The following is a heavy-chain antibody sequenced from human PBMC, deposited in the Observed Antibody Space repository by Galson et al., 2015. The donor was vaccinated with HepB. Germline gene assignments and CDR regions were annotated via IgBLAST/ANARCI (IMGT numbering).Heavy chain of an antibody. D-gene: IGHD2-15*01. J-gene: IGHJ4*02. CDR2: ISRSSSTI. CDR1: GFSLSSYG. V-gene: IGHV3-48*01. CDR3: ARDSEILYYFDY. Sequence: SLRLSCAASGFSLSSYGMNWVRQAPGKGLERVSYISRSSSTIYYADAVKGRFTISRDNAKNSLFLQVNGLRAEDTAVYYCARDSEILYYFDYWGQGTLVTVSS.